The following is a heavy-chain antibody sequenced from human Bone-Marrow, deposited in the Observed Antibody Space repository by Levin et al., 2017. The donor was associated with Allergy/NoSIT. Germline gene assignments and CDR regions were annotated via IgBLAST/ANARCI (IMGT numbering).Heavy chain of an antibody. D-gene: IGHD5-18*01. V-gene: IGHV1-18*01. J-gene: IGHJ4*02. CDR1: GYTFTTYG. CDR2: IGAENGNA. Sequence: ASVKVSCKTSGYTFTTYGISWVRQAPGQGLEWMGWIGAENGNANSAQKLQGRISMTTDTSTSTAYMELRSLRSDDTAVYYCATFNGYSFDYWGQGTPVTVSS. CDR3: ATFNGYSFDY.